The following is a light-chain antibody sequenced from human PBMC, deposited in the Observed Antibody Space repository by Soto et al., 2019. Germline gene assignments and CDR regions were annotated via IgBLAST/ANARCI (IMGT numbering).Light chain of an antibody. V-gene: IGKV3-15*01. CDR3: QQYNNWPMA. CDR2: GAS. Sequence: EIVMTQSPATLSVSPGARATLSCRASPSVSSNLAWYQQKPGQAPRLLIYGASTRATGIPARFSGSGSGTEFTLTISSLQSEDFAVYYCQQYNNWPMAFGQGTRLEIK. J-gene: IGKJ5*01. CDR1: PSVSSN.